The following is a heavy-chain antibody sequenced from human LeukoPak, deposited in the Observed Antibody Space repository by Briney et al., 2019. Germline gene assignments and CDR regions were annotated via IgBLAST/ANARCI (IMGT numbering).Heavy chain of an antibody. CDR2: MYYSGST. CDR1: GGSISSGDYY. J-gene: IGHJ5*02. CDR3: ARPYYYDSRIDP. Sequence: SETLSLTCTVSGGSISSGDYYWSWIRQPPGKGLEWVGYMYYSGSTYYNPSLKSRVTISVDTSKNQSSLQLSSVTAADTAVYYCARPYYYDSRIDPWGQGTLVTVSS. D-gene: IGHD3-22*01. V-gene: IGHV4-30-4*01.